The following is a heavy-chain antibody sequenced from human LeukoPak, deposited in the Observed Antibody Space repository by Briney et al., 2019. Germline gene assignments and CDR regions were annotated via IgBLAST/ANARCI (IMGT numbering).Heavy chain of an antibody. Sequence: GGSLRLSCAASGFTFSNYAMNWVRQAPGKGLEWVSAISTSGHRTYYADSVKGRFTISRDNSKNTLYLQMNSLRVEDTAVYYCAKDACGGSCYVFDYWGQGTLVTVSS. D-gene: IGHD2-15*01. J-gene: IGHJ4*02. V-gene: IGHV3-23*01. CDR3: AKDACGGSCYVFDY. CDR2: ISTSGHRT. CDR1: GFTFSNYA.